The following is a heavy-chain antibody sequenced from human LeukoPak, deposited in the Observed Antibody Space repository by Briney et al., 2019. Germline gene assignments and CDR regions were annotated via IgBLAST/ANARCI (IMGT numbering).Heavy chain of an antibody. CDR1: GFTFSSYG. CDR2: IKEDGTE. CDR3: ARDESAGGTHFDY. V-gene: IGHV3-7*03. D-gene: IGHD6-13*01. J-gene: IGHJ4*02. Sequence: GGSLRLSCAVSGFTFSSYGMSWVRQAPGKGLEWVASIKEDGTEYYVDSVKGRFTASRDIAKNSLFLQMRSLRVEDTAFYYCARDESAGGTHFDYWGQGTLVTVSS.